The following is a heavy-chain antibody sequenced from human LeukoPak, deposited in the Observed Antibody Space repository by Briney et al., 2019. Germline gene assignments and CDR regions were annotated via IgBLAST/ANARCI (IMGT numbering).Heavy chain of an antibody. J-gene: IGHJ4*02. D-gene: IGHD1-26*01. CDR2: MYTSGST. V-gene: IGHV4-4*07. CDR3: AREAVGASYFDY. Sequence: SVTLSLTCTVSGGSISSYYWSWIRQPAGKRLEWIGRMYTSGSTNYNPSLKSRVTMSVGTSKNQFSLKLSSVTAADTAVYYCAREAVGASYFDYWGQGNLVTVSS. CDR1: GGSISSYY.